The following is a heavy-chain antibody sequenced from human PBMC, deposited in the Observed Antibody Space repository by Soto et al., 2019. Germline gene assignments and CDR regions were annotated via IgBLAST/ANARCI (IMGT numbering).Heavy chain of an antibody. V-gene: IGHV4-4*07. D-gene: IGHD2-15*01. CDR2: IYTSGST. Sequence: PSETLYLTCTVSGGSISSYYWSWIRQPAGKGLEWIGRIYTSGSTNYNPSLKSRATMSVDTSKNQFSLKLSSVTAADTAVYYCASSCGGSCYPSDAFDIWGQGTMVTVSS. J-gene: IGHJ3*02. CDR3: ASSCGGSCYPSDAFDI. CDR1: GGSISSYY.